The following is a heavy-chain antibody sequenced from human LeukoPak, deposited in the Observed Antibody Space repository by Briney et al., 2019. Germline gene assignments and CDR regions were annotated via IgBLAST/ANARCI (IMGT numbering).Heavy chain of an antibody. CDR1: GGSISSYY. CDR2: IYYSGST. CDR3: ARGGYCSSTSCYRAPFLDV. Sequence: PSGTLSLTCTVSGGSISSYYWSWIRQPPGKGLEWIGYIYYSGSTNYNPSLKSRVTISVDTSKNQFSLKLSSVTAADTAVYYCARGGYCSSTSCYRAPFLDVWGKGTTVTVSS. V-gene: IGHV4-59*01. D-gene: IGHD2-2*02. J-gene: IGHJ6*04.